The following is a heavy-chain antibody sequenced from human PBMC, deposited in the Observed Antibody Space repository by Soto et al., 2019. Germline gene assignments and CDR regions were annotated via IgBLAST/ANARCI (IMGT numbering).Heavy chain of an antibody. Sequence: PGGSLRLSCAASGFTFRSYWMHWVRQVPGKGLVWVSRMNSDGSTTTYADSVKGRFTISRDNAKNTLYLQMNSLRAEDTAVYYCGRGGRDSYDHWFDPWGQGTLVTVSS. J-gene: IGHJ5*02. CDR2: MNSDGSTT. V-gene: IGHV3-74*03. D-gene: IGHD5-18*01. CDR3: GRGGRDSYDHWFDP. CDR1: GFTFRSYW.